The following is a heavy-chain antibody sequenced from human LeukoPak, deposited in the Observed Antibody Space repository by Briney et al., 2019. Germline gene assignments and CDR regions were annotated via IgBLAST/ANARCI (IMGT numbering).Heavy chain of an antibody. CDR2: INHSGST. CDR3: ARKGSSPYSSGWYRGSRAEYFQH. CDR1: SGSFSGYY. D-gene: IGHD6-19*01. J-gene: IGHJ1*01. V-gene: IGHV4-34*01. Sequence: SETLSLTCAVYSGSFSGYYWSWIRQPPGKGLEWIGEINHSGSTNYNPSLKSRVTISVDTSKNQFSLKLSSVTAADTAVYYCARKGSSPYSSGWYRGSRAEYFQHWGQGTLVTVSS.